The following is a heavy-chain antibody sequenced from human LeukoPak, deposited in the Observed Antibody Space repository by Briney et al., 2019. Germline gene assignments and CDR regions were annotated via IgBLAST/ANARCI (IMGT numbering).Heavy chain of an antibody. V-gene: IGHV1-69*01. CDR2: IIPIFGTA. Sequence: SVKVFCKASGGTFSSYAISWVRQSPGQRLECMGGIIPIFGTANYAQKFQGRVTLTADEYKSTDYIELRSLRAEDTAVYYCARGPAYSSGWYGDYYYYMDVWGKGTTVRVFS. CDR3: ARGPAYSSGWYGDYYYYMDV. D-gene: IGHD6-19*01. J-gene: IGHJ6*03. CDR1: GGTFSSYA.